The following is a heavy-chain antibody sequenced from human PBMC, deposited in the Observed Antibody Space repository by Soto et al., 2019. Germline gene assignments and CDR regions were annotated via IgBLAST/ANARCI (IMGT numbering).Heavy chain of an antibody. CDR2: FDPEDGET. D-gene: IGHD1-26*01. CDR3: ATLGGELRFFDY. Sequence: SVKVTCKFSGYPLPHFSMHMVRQAPGKGLEWMGGFDPEDGETIYAQKFQGRVTMTEDTSTDTACMELSSLRSEDTAVYYCATLGGELRFFDYWGQGTLVT. J-gene: IGHJ4*02. CDR1: GYPLPHFS. V-gene: IGHV1-24*01.